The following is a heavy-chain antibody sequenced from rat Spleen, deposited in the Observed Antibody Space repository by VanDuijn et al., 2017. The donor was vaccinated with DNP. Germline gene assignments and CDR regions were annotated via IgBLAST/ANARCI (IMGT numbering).Heavy chain of an antibody. CDR2: ISTGGGDT. J-gene: IGHJ4*01. CDR1: GFTFGYYY. D-gene: IGHD3-8*01. V-gene: IGHV5-25*01. CDR3: ARHRTISPYYYDMDA. Sequence: EVQLVESGGGLIQPGRSIKLSCAASGFTFGYYYMAWVRQAPTKGLEWVASISTGGGDTYYRDSVKGRFTISRDNAQSTLYLQMDSLRSEDTATYYCARHRTISPYYYDMDAWGQGASVTVSS.